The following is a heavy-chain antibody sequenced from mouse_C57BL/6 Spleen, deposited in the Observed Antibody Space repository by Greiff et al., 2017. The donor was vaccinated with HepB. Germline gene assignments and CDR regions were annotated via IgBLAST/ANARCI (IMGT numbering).Heavy chain of an antibody. CDR3: AREGQLFDY. CDR1: GYAFSSSW. D-gene: IGHD4-1*02. J-gene: IGHJ2*01. Sequence: VQLQQSGPELVKPGASVKISCKASGYAFSSSWMNWVKQRPGKGLEWIGRIYTGDGDTNYNGKFKGKATLTADKSSSTAHMQLSSLTSADSAVYVCAREGQLFDYWGQGTTLTVSA. V-gene: IGHV1-82*01. CDR2: IYTGDGDT.